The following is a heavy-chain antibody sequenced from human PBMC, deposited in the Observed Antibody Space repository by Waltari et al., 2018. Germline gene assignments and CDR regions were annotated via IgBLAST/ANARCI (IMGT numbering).Heavy chain of an antibody. CDR3: ASRSRDGYLDY. Sequence: QVQLVESGGGVVQPGRSLRLSCAASGFTFSSYGMHWVRQAPGKGLEWVAVISYDGSNKYYADSVKGRFTISRDNSKNTLYLQMNSLRAEDTAVYYCASRSRDGYLDYWGQGTLVTVSS. J-gene: IGHJ4*02. CDR2: ISYDGSNK. CDR1: GFTFSSYG. V-gene: IGHV3-30*03. D-gene: IGHD2-2*01.